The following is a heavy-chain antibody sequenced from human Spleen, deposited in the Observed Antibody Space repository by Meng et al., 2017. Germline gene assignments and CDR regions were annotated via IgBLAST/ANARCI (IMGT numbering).Heavy chain of an antibody. V-gene: IGHV3-73*01. CDR3: TTEDIVVVVAATLTPDGY. CDR1: GGTFSASD. Sequence: GESLKISCAVSGGTFSASDIHWVRQASGKGLEWVGRIRSKAGSFATAYPASVKGRFAISRDDSKDTAFLQMNSLITEDTAVYYCTTEDIVVVVAATLTPDGYWGQGTLVTVSS. CDR2: IRSKAGSFAT. J-gene: IGHJ4*02. D-gene: IGHD2-15*01.